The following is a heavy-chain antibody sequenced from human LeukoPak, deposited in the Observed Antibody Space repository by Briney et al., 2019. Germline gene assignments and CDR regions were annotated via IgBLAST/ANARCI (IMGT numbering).Heavy chain of an antibody. V-gene: IGHV3-30-3*01. J-gene: IGHJ4*02. Sequence: GGSLRLSCAASGFTFSSYWMHWVRQAPGKGLEWVAVISYDGSNKYYADSVKGRFTISRDNSKNTLYLQMNSLRAEDTAVYYCARDHSSIAARYFDYWGQGTLVTVSS. CDR3: ARDHSSIAARYFDY. CDR2: ISYDGSNK. CDR1: GFTFSSYW. D-gene: IGHD6-6*01.